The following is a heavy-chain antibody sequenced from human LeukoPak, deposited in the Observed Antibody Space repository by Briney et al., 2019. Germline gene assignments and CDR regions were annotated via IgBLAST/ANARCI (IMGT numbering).Heavy chain of an antibody. CDR3: ARQAMTTVTTYFDY. J-gene: IGHJ4*02. CDR2: IDPNSGGT. CDR1: GYTFTGYY. D-gene: IGHD4-17*01. V-gene: IGHV1-2*02. Sequence: SVKVSCKASGYTFTGYYMHWVRQAPGQGLEWMGWIDPNSGGTNYAQKFQGRVTMTRDTSISTAYMELSRLRSDDTVVYYCARQAMTTVTTYFDYWGQGTLVTVSS.